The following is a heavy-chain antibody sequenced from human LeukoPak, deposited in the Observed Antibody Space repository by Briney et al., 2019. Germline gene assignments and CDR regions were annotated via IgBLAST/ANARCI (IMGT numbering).Heavy chain of an antibody. CDR2: ITSRSGTR. Sequence: GGSLRLSCAASGFTFSSYSMNWVRQAPGKGLEWVAYITSRSGTRFYADSVKGRFTISRDNAENSMYLQMNNLRVEDTAVYYCARGFYCSSTSCYPLDYWGQGTVVSVSS. D-gene: IGHD2-2*01. CDR1: GFTFSSYS. J-gene: IGHJ4*02. V-gene: IGHV3-48*01. CDR3: ARGFYCSSTSCYPLDY.